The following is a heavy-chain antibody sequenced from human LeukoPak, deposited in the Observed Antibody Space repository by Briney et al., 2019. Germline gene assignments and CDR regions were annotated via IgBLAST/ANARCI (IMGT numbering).Heavy chain of an antibody. Sequence: PGGSLRLSCAASGFTFSSYSMNWVRQAPGKGLEWVSYISSSSSTIYYADSVKGRFTISRDNAKNSLYLQMNSLRAEDTAVYYCARASSAYGDYGGYWGRGTLVTVSS. D-gene: IGHD4-17*01. CDR3: ARASSAYGDYGGY. V-gene: IGHV3-48*04. J-gene: IGHJ4*02. CDR2: ISSSSSTI. CDR1: GFTFSSYS.